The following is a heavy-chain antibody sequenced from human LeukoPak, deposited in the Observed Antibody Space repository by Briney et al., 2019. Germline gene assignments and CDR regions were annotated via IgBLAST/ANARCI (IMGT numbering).Heavy chain of an antibody. CDR1: GFTFSNAW. Sequence: GSLRLSCAASGFTFSNAWMSWVRQAPGKGLEWVGRIKSKTDGGTTDYAAPVKGRFTISRDDSKNTLYLQMNSLKTEDTAVYYCTTGYGSGSILLAWGQGTLVTVSS. D-gene: IGHD3-10*01. CDR2: IKSKTDGGTT. V-gene: IGHV3-15*01. CDR3: TTGYGSGSILLA. J-gene: IGHJ4*02.